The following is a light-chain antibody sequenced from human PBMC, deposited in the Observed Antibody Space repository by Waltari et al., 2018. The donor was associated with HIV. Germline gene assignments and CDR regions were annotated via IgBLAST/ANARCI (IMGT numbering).Light chain of an antibody. V-gene: IGLV1-51*01. J-gene: IGLJ2*01. Sequence: QSVFTQPPSVSAAPGQKVTISCSGGSSNIGINNVYCYHKLPGTAPKLLIYDNSKRPSGIPDRCSASKAGTSATLVITGLQIGDEADYFCGTWDNSLSAYVLFGGGTKLTVL. CDR2: DNS. CDR3: GTWDNSLSAYVL. CDR1: SSNIGINN.